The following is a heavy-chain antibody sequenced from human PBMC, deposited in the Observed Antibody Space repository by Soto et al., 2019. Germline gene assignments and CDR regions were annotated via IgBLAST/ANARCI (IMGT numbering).Heavy chain of an antibody. CDR3: ANDTGECSSTTCSPGNNRFDP. J-gene: IGHJ5*02. CDR1: GFTFSSYG. Sequence: PGGSLRLSCAAYGFTFSSYGMHWVRQAPGKGLEWVAVISYDGSSKYYADSVKGRFTISRDNSKNTLYLQMNSLRAEATAVYYGANDTGECSSTTCSPGNNRFDPWGQGTLVTVSS. CDR2: ISYDGSSK. D-gene: IGHD2-2*01. V-gene: IGHV3-30*18.